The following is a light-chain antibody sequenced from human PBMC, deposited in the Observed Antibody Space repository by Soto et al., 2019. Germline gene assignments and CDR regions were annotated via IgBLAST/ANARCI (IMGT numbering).Light chain of an antibody. J-gene: IGKJ2*01. Sequence: DIQMTQSPSTLSASVGDRVTITSRASQSISSWLAWYQQKPGKAPKLLIYDASSLESGVPSRFSGSGSGTEFTLTISSLQPDDFATYYCQQYNSWYTFGQGTKLEIK. CDR3: QQYNSWYT. CDR2: DAS. V-gene: IGKV1-5*01. CDR1: QSISSW.